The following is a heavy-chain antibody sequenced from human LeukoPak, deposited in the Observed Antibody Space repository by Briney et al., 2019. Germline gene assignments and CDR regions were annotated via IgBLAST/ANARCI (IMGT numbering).Heavy chain of an antibody. CDR3: ARSTGPIDY. D-gene: IGHD1-1*01. CDR1: GDSVTSNSAA. V-gene: IGHV6-1*01. Sequence: SQTLSLTCAISGDSVTSNSAAWNWIRQSPSRGLEWLGRTYYRSKWYTYYAASVKSRIAINRDTSKNQFSLQLNSVTPEDTAVYYCARSTGPIDYWGQGTLVTVSS. J-gene: IGHJ4*02. CDR2: TYYRSKWYT.